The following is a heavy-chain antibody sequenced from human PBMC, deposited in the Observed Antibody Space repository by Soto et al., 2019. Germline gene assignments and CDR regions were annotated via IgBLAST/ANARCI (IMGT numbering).Heavy chain of an antibody. Sequence: QVQLVESGGGWVKPGGSRRLSCVASGFTFSDYYMSWIRQAPGKGLEWVSYSSTRGSTIYYADSVKGRFTVSRDNVKNSMYLQMNSLRVEDTAVYYCARGAYDPQHYGMAVWGQGTTVTVSS. CDR3: ARGAYDPQHYGMAV. D-gene: IGHD5-12*01. J-gene: IGHJ6*02. V-gene: IGHV3-11*01. CDR1: GFTFSDYY. CDR2: SSTRGSTI.